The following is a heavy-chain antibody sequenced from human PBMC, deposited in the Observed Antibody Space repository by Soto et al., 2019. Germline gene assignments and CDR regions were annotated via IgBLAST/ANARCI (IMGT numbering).Heavy chain of an antibody. J-gene: IGHJ6*03. Sequence: SQTLSLTCVISGDSVSSNSAAWNWIRQSPSRGLEWLGRTYYRSRWYNDYAVSVRSRITVNADTSKNQFSLHLNSVTPEDTAVYYGAGTSSLQWYYMDLCDQGSTDTVSS. D-gene: IGHD1-7*01. CDR1: GDSVSSNSAA. CDR3: AGTSSLQWYYMDL. V-gene: IGHV6-1*01. CDR2: TYYRSRWYN.